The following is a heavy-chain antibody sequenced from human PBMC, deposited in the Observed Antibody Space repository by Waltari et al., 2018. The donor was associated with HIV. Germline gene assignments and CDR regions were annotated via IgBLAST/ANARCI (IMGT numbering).Heavy chain of an antibody. Sequence: QLQLQASGPGLVKPSETLSLTCTVSGGSISSSSYYWGWIRQPPGKGLEWIGSICYSGGPDYTSSLKSRVTMSVGTSKTQFSLKLSSVTAADTAVYYCARQGDVYNLYFNCWGQGTLVTGSS. CDR2: ICYSGGP. CDR1: GGSISSSSYY. D-gene: IGHD3-16*01. V-gene: IGHV4-39*01. CDR3: ARQGDVYNLYFNC. J-gene: IGHJ4*02.